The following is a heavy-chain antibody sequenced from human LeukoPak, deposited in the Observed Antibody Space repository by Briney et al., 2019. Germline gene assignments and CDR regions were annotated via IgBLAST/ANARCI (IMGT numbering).Heavy chain of an antibody. D-gene: IGHD3-22*01. V-gene: IGHV4-59*08. CDR1: GGSISSYY. J-gene: IGHJ2*01. CDR3: ARRDYYYDSSGYRPAIKYWYFDL. Sequence: SETLSLTCTVSGGSISSYYWSWIRRPPGKGLEWIGYIYYSGSTNYNPSLKSRVTISVDTSKNQFSLKLSSVTAADTAVYYCARRDYYYDSSGYRPAIKYWYFDLWGRGTLVTVSS. CDR2: IYYSGST.